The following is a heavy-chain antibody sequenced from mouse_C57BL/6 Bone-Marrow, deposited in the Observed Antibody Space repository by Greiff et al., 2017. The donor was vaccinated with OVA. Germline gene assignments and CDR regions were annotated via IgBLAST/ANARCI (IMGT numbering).Heavy chain of an antibody. J-gene: IGHJ2*01. D-gene: IGHD1-1*01. CDR2: IYPSDSET. CDR1: GYTFTSYW. CDR3: ARKGNPSVVATDY. V-gene: IGHV1-61*01. Sequence: QVQLQQPGAELVRPGSSVKLSCKASGYTFTSYWMDWVKQRPGQGLEWIGNIYPSDSETHYNQKFKDKATLTVDKSSSTAYMQLSSLTSEDSAVYYCARKGNPSVVATDYWGQGTTLTVSA.